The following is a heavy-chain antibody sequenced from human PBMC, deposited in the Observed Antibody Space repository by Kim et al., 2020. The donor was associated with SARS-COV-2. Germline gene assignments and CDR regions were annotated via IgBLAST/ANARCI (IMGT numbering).Heavy chain of an antibody. CDR1: GGTFSSYA. J-gene: IGHJ4*02. CDR3: ARGHYDFWSGYSFDY. V-gene: IGHV1-69*04. D-gene: IGHD3-3*01. Sequence: SVKVSCKASGGTFSSYAISWVRQAPGQGLEWMGRIIPILGIANYAQKFQGRVTITADKSTITAYMELSSLRSEDTAVYYCARGHYDFWSGYSFDYWGQGTLVTVSS. CDR2: IIPILGIA.